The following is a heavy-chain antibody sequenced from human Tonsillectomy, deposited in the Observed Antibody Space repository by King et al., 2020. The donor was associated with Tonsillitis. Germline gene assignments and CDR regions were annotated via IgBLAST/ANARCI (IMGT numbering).Heavy chain of an antibody. J-gene: IGHJ4*02. D-gene: IGHD3-3*01. CDR1: CGSISSCSYY. CDR2: FYYCGGP. CDR3: ARRDFWSGYNF. Sequence: QLQESGPGLVKPSETLSLTCHVSCGSISSCSYYWGRVRPPPGKGVEWIGRFYYCGGPSYNPALQSRVTISVDTSKNQFSLKLSSVTAADTAVYYCARRDFWSGYNFWGQGTLVTVSS. V-gene: IGHV4-39*01.